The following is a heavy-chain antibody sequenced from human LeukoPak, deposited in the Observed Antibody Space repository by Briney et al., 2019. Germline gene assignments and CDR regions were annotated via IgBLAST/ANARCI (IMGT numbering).Heavy chain of an antibody. J-gene: IGHJ3*02. Sequence: SETLSLTCAVYGGSFSGYYWSWIRQPPGKGLEWIGYISYSGSTNYNPSLKSRVTISVDTSKNQFSLKLSSVTAADTAVYYCARSIVGATRAFDIWGQGTMVTVSS. CDR2: ISYSGST. D-gene: IGHD1-26*01. V-gene: IGHV4-59*01. CDR3: ARSIVGATRAFDI. CDR1: GGSFSGYY.